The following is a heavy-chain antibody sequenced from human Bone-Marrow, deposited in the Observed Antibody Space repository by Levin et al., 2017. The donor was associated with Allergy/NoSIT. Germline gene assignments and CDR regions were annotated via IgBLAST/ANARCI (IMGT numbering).Heavy chain of an antibody. CDR1: GFSFSDYA. Sequence: QRGESLKISCAASGFSFSDYAFNWVRQAPGKGLEWVSLINDNSGLRLYADSVKGRFKISRDNSKNTVYLQMNRLGADDTAIYYCARDLGSRGEMIVGPRGAFDSWGQGTLVTVSS. CDR3: ARDLGSRGEMIVGPRGAFDS. V-gene: IGHV3-23*01. J-gene: IGHJ4*02. D-gene: IGHD1-26*01. CDR2: INDNSGLR.